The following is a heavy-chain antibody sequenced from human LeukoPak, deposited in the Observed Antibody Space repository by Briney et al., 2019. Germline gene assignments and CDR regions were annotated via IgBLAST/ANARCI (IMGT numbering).Heavy chain of an antibody. Sequence: SGTLSLTCAVSGGSISSSNWWSWVRQPPGKGLEWIGEIYHSGSTNYNPSLKSRVTISVDKSKNQFSLKLSSVTAADTAVYYCASGLRTYYDFWSGFPGFDYWGQGTLVTVSS. J-gene: IGHJ4*02. CDR1: GGSISSSNW. CDR2: IYHSGST. CDR3: ASGLRTYYDFWSGFPGFDY. D-gene: IGHD3-3*01. V-gene: IGHV4-4*02.